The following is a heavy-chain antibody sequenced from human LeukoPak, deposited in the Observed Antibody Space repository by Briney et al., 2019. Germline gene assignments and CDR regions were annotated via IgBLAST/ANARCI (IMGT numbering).Heavy chain of an antibody. V-gene: IGHV5-10-1*01. CDR1: GYSFTSYW. Sequence: GESLRISCKGSGYSFTSYWITWVRQMPGKGLEWMGRIDPSDSYTNYSPSFQGHVNISADESARTAYLQRSSLKASDTAMYYCARPNITSYYDSRGYDAFDVWGQGTMVTVSS. CDR2: IDPSDSYT. D-gene: IGHD3-22*01. CDR3: ARPNITSYYDSRGYDAFDV. J-gene: IGHJ3*01.